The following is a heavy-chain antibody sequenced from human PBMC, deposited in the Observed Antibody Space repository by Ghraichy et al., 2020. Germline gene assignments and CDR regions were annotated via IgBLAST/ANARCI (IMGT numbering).Heavy chain of an antibody. Sequence: ASVKVSCKASGYTFTSYGISWVRQAPGQGLEWMGWISAYNGNTNYAQKLQGRVTMTTDTSTSTAYMELRSLRSDDTAVYYCARGAPPHYDFWSGYFDLDYYFDYWGQGTLVTVSS. V-gene: IGHV1-18*01. CDR1: GYTFTSYG. J-gene: IGHJ4*02. CDR3: ARGAPPHYDFWSGYFDLDYYFDY. D-gene: IGHD3-3*01. CDR2: ISAYNGNT.